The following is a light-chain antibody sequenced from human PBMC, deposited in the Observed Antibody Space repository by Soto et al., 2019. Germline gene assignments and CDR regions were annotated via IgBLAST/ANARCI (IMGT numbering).Light chain of an antibody. CDR3: QHYVDSPVT. J-gene: IGKJ4*01. CDR1: QTISRNY. V-gene: IGKV3-20*01. Sequence: ETLLTQSPDFLSLSPGEGATLSCRASQTISRNYLAWYKQRPGQAPRLLIYGATSRAVGIPDRFSGSGSGTEFTLTIGRLEPEDSAVYYCQHYVDSPVTFGGGTRVEIK. CDR2: GAT.